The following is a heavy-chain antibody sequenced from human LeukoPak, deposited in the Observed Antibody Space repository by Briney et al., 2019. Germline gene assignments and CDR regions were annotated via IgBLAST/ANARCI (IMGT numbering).Heavy chain of an antibody. J-gene: IGHJ4*02. D-gene: IGHD2-21*02. V-gene: IGHV3-23*01. CDR2: ISGSGGST. Sequence: GGYLRLSCAASGFTFSSYAMSWVRQAPGKGLEWVSAISGSGGSTYYADSVKGRFTISRDNSKNTLYLQMNSLRAEDTAVYYCASGYCGGDCYSLDYLGQGTLVTVSS. CDR1: GFTFSSYA. CDR3: ASGYCGGDCYSLDY.